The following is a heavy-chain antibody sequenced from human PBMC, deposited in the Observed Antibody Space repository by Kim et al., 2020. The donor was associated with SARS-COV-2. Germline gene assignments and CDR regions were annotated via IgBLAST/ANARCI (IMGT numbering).Heavy chain of an antibody. J-gene: IGHJ4*02. D-gene: IGHD3-10*01. V-gene: IGHV3-11*06. CDR3: AKDPTPYYYGSGSFHDY. Sequence: KGRFTTSRDNAKNSLCLQMNSLRAEDTAVYYCAKDPTPYYYGSGSFHDYWGQGTLVTVSS.